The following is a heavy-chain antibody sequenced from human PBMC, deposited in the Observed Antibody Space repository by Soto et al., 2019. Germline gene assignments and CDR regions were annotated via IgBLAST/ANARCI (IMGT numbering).Heavy chain of an antibody. CDR2: IKQDGSEK. CDR1: GFTFSSYW. CDR3: ARAPAYYDFWSGYYSETSQDAFDI. D-gene: IGHD3-3*01. J-gene: IGHJ3*02. V-gene: IGHV3-7*01. Sequence: GGSLRLSCAASGFTFSSYWKSWVRHAPGKGLEWVANIKQDGSEKYYVDSVKGRFTISRDNAKNSLYLQMNSLRAEDTAVYYCARAPAYYDFWSGYYSETSQDAFDIWGQGTMVTVSS.